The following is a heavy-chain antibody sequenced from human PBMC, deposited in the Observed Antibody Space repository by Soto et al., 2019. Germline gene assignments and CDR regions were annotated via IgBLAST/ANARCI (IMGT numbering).Heavy chain of an antibody. CDR3: ARGFSGSGYYTTFAY. CDR1: GFTFSSYS. J-gene: IGHJ4*02. Sequence: GGSLRLSCAASGFTFSSYSMNWVRQAPGKGLEWVSSISSSSSYIYYADSVKGRFTISRDNAKNSLYLQMNSLRAEDTAVYYCARGFSGSGYYTTFAYWGQGPLVTVSS. D-gene: IGHD3-3*01. V-gene: IGHV3-21*01. CDR2: ISSSSSYI.